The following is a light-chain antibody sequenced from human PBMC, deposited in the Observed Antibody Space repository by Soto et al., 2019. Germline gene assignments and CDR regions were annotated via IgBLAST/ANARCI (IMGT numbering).Light chain of an antibody. CDR2: GAS. CDR1: QNINSSY. CDR3: QQYGSSPLYT. J-gene: IGKJ2*01. Sequence: EIVLTQSPGTLSLSPGERATLSCRASQNINSSYLAWYQQEPGQAPRLLIYGASSRATGIPDRFSGSGSGTEFTLTISRLEPEDFAVYYCQQYGSSPLYTFGQGTKLEIK. V-gene: IGKV3-20*01.